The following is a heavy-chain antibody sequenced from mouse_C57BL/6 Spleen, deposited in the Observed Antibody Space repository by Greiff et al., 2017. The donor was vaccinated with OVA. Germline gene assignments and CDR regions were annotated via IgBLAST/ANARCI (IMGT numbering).Heavy chain of an antibody. V-gene: IGHV1-82*01. CDR3: ARNGYNYYAMDY. J-gene: IGHJ4*01. CDR1: GYAFSSSW. CDR2: IYPGDGDT. Sequence: QVQLKESGPELVKPGASVKLSCKASGYAFSSSWMNWVKQRPGKGLEWIGRIYPGDGDTNYNGKFKGKATLTADKSSSTAYMQLSSLTSEDSAVYFCARNGYNYYAMDYWGQGTSVTVSS. D-gene: IGHD2-2*01.